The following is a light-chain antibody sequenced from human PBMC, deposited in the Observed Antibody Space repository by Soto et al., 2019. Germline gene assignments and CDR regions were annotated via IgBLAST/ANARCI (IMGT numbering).Light chain of an antibody. CDR1: SSDIAGHKY. Sequence: QSVLTQPASVSGSPGQSITISCTGTSSDIAGHKYVSWYQQHPGKAPKLIIFEVTNRPSGVSSRFSGSKSGNTASLTISGLRAEDEADYYCSSWTSRTTQVLGGGTKLTVL. J-gene: IGLJ3*02. CDR3: SSWTSRTTQV. V-gene: IGLV2-14*01. CDR2: EVT.